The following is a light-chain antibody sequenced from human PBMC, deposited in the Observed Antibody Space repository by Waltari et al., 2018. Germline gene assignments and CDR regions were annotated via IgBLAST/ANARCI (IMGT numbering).Light chain of an antibody. CDR2: DTS. Sequence: EIVLTQSPATLSLSPGERATLSCRASHSVDWDLAWYQQRPATPPSLRIYDTSNRAPGIPSRFSGSGSDTYFTLTISSLEPEDVAVYYCQQRRSWPLTFGGGTKVEIE. CDR3: QQRRSWPLT. J-gene: IGKJ4*01. V-gene: IGKV3-11*01. CDR1: HSVDWD.